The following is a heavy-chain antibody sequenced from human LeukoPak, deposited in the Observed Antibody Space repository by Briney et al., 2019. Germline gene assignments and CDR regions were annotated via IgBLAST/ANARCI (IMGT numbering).Heavy chain of an antibody. V-gene: IGHV3-53*05. CDR2: IYSGGTT. J-gene: IGHJ4*02. Sequence: GGSLRLSCAASGFTVSSNYMSWVRQAPGKGLEWVSLIYSGGTTYYADSVKGRFTISRDNSKNTLYLQMNSLRAEDTAVYYCARNMVRGVPLDYWGQGTLVTVSS. D-gene: IGHD3-10*01. CDR1: GFTVSSNY. CDR3: ARNMVRGVPLDY.